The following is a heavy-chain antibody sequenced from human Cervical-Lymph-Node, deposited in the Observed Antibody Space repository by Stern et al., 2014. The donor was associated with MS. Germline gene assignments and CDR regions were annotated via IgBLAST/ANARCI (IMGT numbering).Heavy chain of an antibody. CDR1: GYNFIDHA. CDR3: ARQPDYSDFLDF. D-gene: IGHD4-11*01. V-gene: IGHV1-3*01. J-gene: IGHJ4*02. Sequence: DQLVESGAEVKKPGASMTISCKTSGYNFIDHAIHWVRQAPGHRLEWMGWINGGPGTTKYSQKFQGRVSFTRDKAASAAYMDLSSLSPDDTAVYYCARQPDYSDFLDFWGQGTLVTVSS. CDR2: INGGPGTT.